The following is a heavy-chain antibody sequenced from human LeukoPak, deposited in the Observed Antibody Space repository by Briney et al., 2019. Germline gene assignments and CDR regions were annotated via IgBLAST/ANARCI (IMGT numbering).Heavy chain of an antibody. D-gene: IGHD4-23*01. Sequence: GGSLRLSCAASGFTFSSYAMSWVRQAPEKGLEWVSAISGSGGSTYYADSVKGRFTISRDNSKNTLYLQMNSLRAEDTAVYYCAKDGVDYGGNTYFDYWGQGTLVTVSS. J-gene: IGHJ4*02. CDR2: ISGSGGST. CDR1: GFTFSSYA. CDR3: AKDGVDYGGNTYFDY. V-gene: IGHV3-23*01.